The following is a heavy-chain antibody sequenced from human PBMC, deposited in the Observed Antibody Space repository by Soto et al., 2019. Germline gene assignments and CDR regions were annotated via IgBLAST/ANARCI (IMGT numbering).Heavy chain of an antibody. CDR2: VSHDGRNT. V-gene: IGHV3-30*18. Sequence: VQLVESGGGVVQPGRSLRLSCAASGFTFSDYAMHWVRQAPGKGLEWVAVVSHDGRNTDYADSVKGRFPISRDSSKNTVSLEMTSLRAEDTAVYYCAKGGRQWLVTSDFNYWGQGALVTVSS. D-gene: IGHD6-19*01. CDR3: AKGGRQWLVTSDFNY. CDR1: GFTFSDYA. J-gene: IGHJ4*02.